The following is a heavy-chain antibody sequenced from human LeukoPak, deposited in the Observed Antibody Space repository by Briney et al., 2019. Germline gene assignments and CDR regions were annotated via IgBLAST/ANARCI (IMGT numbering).Heavy chain of an antibody. J-gene: IGHJ5*02. D-gene: IGHD2-2*01. CDR2: IYYSGST. Sequence: ASETLSLTCTVAAGSISSYYWSWIRQPPGKGLEWIGYIYYSGSTNYNPSRKSRVTISVNTSKNQFSLKLSSVTAADRAVYYCARAIVVPADMVNWFDRWGQGTLVSVSS. V-gene: IGHV4-59*01. CDR3: ARAIVVPADMVNWFDR. CDR1: AGSISSYY.